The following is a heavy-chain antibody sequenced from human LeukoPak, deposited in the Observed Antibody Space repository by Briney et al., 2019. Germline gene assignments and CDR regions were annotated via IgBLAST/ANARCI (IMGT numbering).Heavy chain of an antibody. D-gene: IGHD3-9*01. J-gene: IGHJ4*02. CDR3: QKTAYDILTGYLNYFDY. V-gene: IGHV2-5*01. CDR1: GFSRSTRGVG. CDR2: SYCNADK. Sequence: SGPTLVNPTQTLTLTCTFSGFSRSTRGVGVGWIRQPPGKALEWLALSYCNADKRYSPSLKSRLSITKDTSKNQVVLTMTNMAPVDTAFFFKQKTAYDILTGYLNYFDYWGQGTLVTVSS.